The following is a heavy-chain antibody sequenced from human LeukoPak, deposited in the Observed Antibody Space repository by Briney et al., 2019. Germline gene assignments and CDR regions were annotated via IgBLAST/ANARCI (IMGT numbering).Heavy chain of an antibody. Sequence: GGSLRLSCAASGFTFSDYYMSWIRQAPGKGLAWVSYISSSGSTIYYADSVKGRFTISRDNAKNSLYLQMNSLRAEDTAVYYCARDIVVVPAATWYYFDYWGQGTLVTVSS. CDR2: ISSSGSTI. D-gene: IGHD2-2*01. J-gene: IGHJ4*02. CDR1: GFTFSDYY. CDR3: ARDIVVVPAATWYYFDY. V-gene: IGHV3-11*01.